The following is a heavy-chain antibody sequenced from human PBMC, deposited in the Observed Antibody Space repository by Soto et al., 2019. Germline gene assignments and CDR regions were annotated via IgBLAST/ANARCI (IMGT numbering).Heavy chain of an antibody. CDR3: ARASPFDP. CDR1: GGSISSYY. V-gene: IGHV4-59*01. Sequence: SETLSLTCTVSGGSISSYYWSWIRQPPGKGLEWIGYIYYSGSTNYNPSLKSRVTISVDTSKNQFSLKLSSVTAADTAVYYCARASPFDPWGQGTLVTVPQ. J-gene: IGHJ5*02. CDR2: IYYSGST.